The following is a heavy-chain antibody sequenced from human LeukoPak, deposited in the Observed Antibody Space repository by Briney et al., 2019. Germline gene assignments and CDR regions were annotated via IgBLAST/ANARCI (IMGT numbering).Heavy chain of an antibody. D-gene: IGHD5-12*01. CDR3: ARDRGYSGYDGYFDL. Sequence: SETLSLTCTVSSGSISTSNYYWGWVRQPPGKALEWIGNIFYSGSTYYSPSLKSRVTISLDTSRNQFSLKLKSVTAADTAVYYCARDRGYSGYDGYFDLWGRGTLVTVSS. J-gene: IGHJ2*01. CDR1: SGSISTSNYY. V-gene: IGHV4-39*07. CDR2: IFYSGST.